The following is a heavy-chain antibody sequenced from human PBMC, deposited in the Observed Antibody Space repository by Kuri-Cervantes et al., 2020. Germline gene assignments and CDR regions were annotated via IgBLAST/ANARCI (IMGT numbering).Heavy chain of an antibody. V-gene: IGHV3-33*03. Sequence: GGSLRLSCAASGFTFSNYWMSWVRQAPGKGLEWVAVIWYDGSNKYYADSVKGRFTISRDNAKNSLYLQMNSLRAEDTAVYYCANEGVVATGAFDIWGQGTMVTVSS. J-gene: IGHJ3*02. CDR2: IWYDGSNK. CDR1: GFTFSNYW. D-gene: IGHD3-22*01. CDR3: ANEGVVATGAFDI.